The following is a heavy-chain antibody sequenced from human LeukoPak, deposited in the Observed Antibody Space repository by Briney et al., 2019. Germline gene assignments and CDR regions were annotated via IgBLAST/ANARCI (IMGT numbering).Heavy chain of an antibody. D-gene: IGHD4-17*01. CDR3: ARDDYGDFDFDY. V-gene: IGHV1-69*05. CDR1: GGTFSSYA. Sequence: SVKVSCKASGGTFSSYAISWVRQAPGQGLEWMGRISPIFGTANYAQKFQGRVTITTDESTSTAYMELSSLRSEDTAVYYCARDDYGDFDFDYWGQGTLVTVSS. CDR2: ISPIFGTA. J-gene: IGHJ4*02.